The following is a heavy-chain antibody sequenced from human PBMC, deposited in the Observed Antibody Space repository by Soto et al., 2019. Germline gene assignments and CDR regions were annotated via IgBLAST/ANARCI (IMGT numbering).Heavy chain of an antibody. J-gene: IGHJ5*02. CDR2: ISHDGINK. CDR3: ARDMYSSDYFVKWFEP. D-gene: IGHD6-19*01. CDR1: GFSFSSYA. Sequence: QVRLVESGGGVVQPGRSLRLSCTASGFSFSSYAMYWVRQPPGKGLEWVAVISHDGINKHYADSVKGRVTVSRDNSNHSLDLQLNSRRGEDTAMYYCARDMYSSDYFVKWFEPWGQGTLVTVSS. V-gene: IGHV3-30-3*01.